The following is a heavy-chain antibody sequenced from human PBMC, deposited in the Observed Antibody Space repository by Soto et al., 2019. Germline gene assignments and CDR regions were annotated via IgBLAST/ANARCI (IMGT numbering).Heavy chain of an antibody. CDR3: ARDDKDYYYGMDV. CDR1: GFTFSSYA. J-gene: IGHJ6*02. CDR2: ISYDGSNK. V-gene: IGHV3-30-3*01. Sequence: GGSLRLSCAASGFTFSSYAMHWVRQAPGKGLEWVAVISYDGSNKYYADSVKGRFTISRDNSKNTLYLQMNSLRAEDPAVYYCARDDKDYYYGMDVWGQGTTVTVSS. D-gene: IGHD3-22*01.